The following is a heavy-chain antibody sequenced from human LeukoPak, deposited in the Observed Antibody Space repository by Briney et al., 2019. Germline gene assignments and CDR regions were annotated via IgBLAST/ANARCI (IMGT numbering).Heavy chain of an antibody. J-gene: IGHJ4*02. CDR3: ATYSGNYNNFEY. CDR2: IYTSGST. Sequence: SETLSLTCTVSGGSISSGSYYWSWIRQPAGKGLEWIGRIYTSGSTNYNPSLKSRVTISVDTSKNQFSLKLTSVTAADTAVYYCATYSGNYNNFEYWGQGTLVTVSS. CDR1: GGSISSGSYY. V-gene: IGHV4-61*02. D-gene: IGHD1-26*01.